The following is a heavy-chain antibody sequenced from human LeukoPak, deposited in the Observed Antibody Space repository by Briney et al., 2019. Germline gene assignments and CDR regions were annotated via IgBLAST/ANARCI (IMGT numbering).Heavy chain of an antibody. CDR1: RFSFSSYW. D-gene: IGHD3-3*01. V-gene: IGHV3-7*01. J-gene: IGHJ3*01. Sequence: GGSLRLSCAASRFSFSSYWTSWVRQAPGKGLEWVANIKQDGSDKYYVDSVRGRFTISRDNAKRSLYLQMNSLRAEDTAVYYCARDGCFWSGYHAFDLWGQGTMVTVSS. CDR3: ARDGCFWSGYHAFDL. CDR2: IKQDGSDK.